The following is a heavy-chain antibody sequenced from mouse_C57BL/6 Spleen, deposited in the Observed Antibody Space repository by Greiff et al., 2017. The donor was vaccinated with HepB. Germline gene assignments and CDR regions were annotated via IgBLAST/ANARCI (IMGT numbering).Heavy chain of an antibody. V-gene: IGHV14-4*01. D-gene: IGHD1-1*01. CDR1: GFNIKDDY. Sequence: VQLQQSGAELVRPGASVKLSCTASGFNIKDDYMHWVKQRPEQGLEWIGWIDPENGDTEYAKKFQGKATITADTSSNTAYLQLSSLTSEDTAVYYCTTDDGSSSDYWGQGTTLTVSS. CDR3: TTDDGSSSDY. J-gene: IGHJ2*01. CDR2: IDPENGDT.